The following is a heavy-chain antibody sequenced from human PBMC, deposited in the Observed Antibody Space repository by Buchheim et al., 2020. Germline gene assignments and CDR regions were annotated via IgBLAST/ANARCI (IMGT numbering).Heavy chain of an antibody. J-gene: IGHJ6*02. Sequence: VQLLESGGGLVQPGRSLRLSCAASGFTFSSYGMHWVRQAPGKGLEWVAVISYDGSNKYYADSVKGRFTISRDNSKNTLYLQMNCLRAEDTAVYYCARTYYDILTGAASGMDVWGQGTT. CDR2: ISYDGSNK. CDR1: GFTFSSYG. CDR3: ARTYYDILTGAASGMDV. D-gene: IGHD3-9*01. V-gene: IGHV3-30*03.